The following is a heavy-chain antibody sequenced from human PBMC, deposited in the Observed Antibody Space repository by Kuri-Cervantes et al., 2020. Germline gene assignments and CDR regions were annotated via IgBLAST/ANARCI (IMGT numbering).Heavy chain of an antibody. D-gene: IGHD6-13*01. CDR2: ISGSGGST. CDR1: GFTFSSYG. Sequence: GGSLRLSCAASGFTFSSYGMHWVRQAPGKGLEWVSAISGSGGSTYYADSVKGRFTISRDNSKNTLYLQMNSLRAEDTAVYYCARVTAAGQYYYYYYGMDVWGQGTTVTVSS. J-gene: IGHJ6*02. V-gene: IGHV3-23*01. CDR3: ARVTAAGQYYYYYYGMDV.